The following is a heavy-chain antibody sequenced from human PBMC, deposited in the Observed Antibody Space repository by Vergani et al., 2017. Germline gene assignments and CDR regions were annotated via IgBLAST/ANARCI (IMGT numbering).Heavy chain of an antibody. Sequence: QAQLQQWGAGLLKPSETLSLTCALYGGSFNDYWWTWIRQPPGKGLEWIGEIRHDGITHYSPSLKSRVTISIDTSTHQFSLNLRSVTAADTAVYYCAREGDCTNGVCFTLFDVWGQGALVTVSS. CDR2: IRHDGIT. J-gene: IGHJ4*02. D-gene: IGHD2-8*01. V-gene: IGHV4-34*01. CDR1: GGSFNDYW. CDR3: AREGDCTNGVCFTLFDV.